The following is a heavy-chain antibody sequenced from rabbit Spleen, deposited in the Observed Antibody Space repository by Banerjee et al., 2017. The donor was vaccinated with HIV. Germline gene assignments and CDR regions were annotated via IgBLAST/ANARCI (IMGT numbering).Heavy chain of an antibody. CDR2: INAVTGKP. CDR1: GFSFSNKAV. CDR3: ARVDVGYANYGYASNV. J-gene: IGHJ4*01. V-gene: IGHV1S45*01. Sequence: QEQLVESGGGLVKPEGSLKLSCTGSGFSFSNKAVMCWVRQAPGKGLEWIACINAVTGKPVYASWVNGRFTISKTASTMVFLQMTRRTAADTATYFCARVDVGYANYGYASNVWGPVSLVTVS. D-gene: IGHD6-1*01.